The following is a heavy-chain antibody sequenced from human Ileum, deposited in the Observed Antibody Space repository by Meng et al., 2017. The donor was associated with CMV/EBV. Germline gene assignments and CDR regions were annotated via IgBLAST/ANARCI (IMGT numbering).Heavy chain of an antibody. D-gene: IGHD2-15*01. CDR1: GGSISSYS. V-gene: IGHV4-4*07. CDR3: ARYCSGGSCYSGRHNWFDP. CDR2: IYTSGST. J-gene: IGHJ5*02. Sequence: VRMVESGPRLLKLSQTLSPPRPVSGGSISSYSWSWIRQPAGKGLEWIGRIYTSGSTNYNPPLKSRVTMSVDTSKNQFSLKLSSVTAADTAVYYCARYCSGGSCYSGRHNWFDPWGQGTLVTVSS.